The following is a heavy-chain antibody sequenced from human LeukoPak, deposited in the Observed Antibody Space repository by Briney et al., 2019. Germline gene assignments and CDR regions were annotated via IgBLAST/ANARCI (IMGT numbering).Heavy chain of an antibody. CDR3: ASDTYGYVTPGYFDY. CDR2: IYYSGST. CDR1: GGSITSTSYY. J-gene: IGHJ4*02. D-gene: IGHD5-18*01. Sequence: SETLSLTCAVSGGSITSTSYYWGWIRQPPGKGLEWIGSIYYSGSTYYSPSLKSRVTISVDTSKNQFSLKLSSVTAADMAVYYCASDTYGYVTPGYFDYWGQGILVTVSS. V-gene: IGHV4-39*01.